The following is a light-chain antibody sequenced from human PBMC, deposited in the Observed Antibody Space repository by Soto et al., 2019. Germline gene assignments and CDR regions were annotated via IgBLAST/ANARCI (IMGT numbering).Light chain of an antibody. CDR2: EVS. V-gene: IGLV2-14*01. CDR3: SSYSRSSFYA. J-gene: IGLJ1*01. Sequence: ALTQPASVSGSPGQSITISCTGTSSDVGGYIYVSWYQQHPGKAPKLMIYEVSNRPSGVSNRFSGSKSGNTASLTISGLQAEDEADYYCSSYSRSSFYAFGTGTKVTVL. CDR1: SSDVGGYIY.